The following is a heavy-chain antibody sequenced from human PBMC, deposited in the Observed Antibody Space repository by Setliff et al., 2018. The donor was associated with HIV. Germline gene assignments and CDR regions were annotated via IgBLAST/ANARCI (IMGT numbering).Heavy chain of an antibody. CDR3: AKDWNYGIDY. D-gene: IGHD1-7*01. CDR1: GYSFTTSG. Sequence: GASVKVSCKASGYSFTTSGVSWVRQAPGQGLEWMGWINIRSGNTNYAQNFQGRVTMTTDTSTSTAYMGLRSLRSDDTAVYYCAKDWNYGIDYWGQGTLVTVSS. J-gene: IGHJ4*02. CDR2: INIRSGNT. V-gene: IGHV1-18*01.